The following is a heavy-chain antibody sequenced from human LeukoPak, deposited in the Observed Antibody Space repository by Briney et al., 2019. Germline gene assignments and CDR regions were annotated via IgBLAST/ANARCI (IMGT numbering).Heavy chain of an antibody. Sequence: SETLSLTCAVYGGSFSGYYWSWIRQPPGKGLEWIGEINHSGSTNYNPSLKSRVTISVDTSKNQFSLKLSSVTAADTAAYYCARVTYYYGFDYWGQGTLVTVSS. CDR3: ARVTYYYGFDY. V-gene: IGHV4-34*01. CDR1: GGSFSGYY. J-gene: IGHJ4*02. CDR2: INHSGST. D-gene: IGHD3-10*01.